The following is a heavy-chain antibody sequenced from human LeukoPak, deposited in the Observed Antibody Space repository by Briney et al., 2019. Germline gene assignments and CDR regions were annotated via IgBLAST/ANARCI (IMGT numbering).Heavy chain of an antibody. CDR2: ISGGGGTT. D-gene: IGHD3-9*01. CDR3: AKDLGYFDWFTYYFDY. V-gene: IGHV3-23*01. CDR1: GFTFSSYA. Sequence: GGSLRLSCAASGFTFSSYAMNWVRQAPGKGLEWVSAISGGGGTTYYADSVKGRFTISRDNSKNTLYLQMNSLRAEDTAVYYCAKDLGYFDWFTYYFDYWGQGTLVTVSS. J-gene: IGHJ4*02.